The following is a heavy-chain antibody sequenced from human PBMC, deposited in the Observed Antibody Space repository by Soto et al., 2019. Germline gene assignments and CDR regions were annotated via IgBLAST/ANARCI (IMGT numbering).Heavy chain of an antibody. D-gene: IGHD4-17*01. CDR2: IIPIFGTA. V-gene: IGHV1-69*13. CDR3: ARGDYGTDDAFDI. Sequence: GASVKVSCKASGGTFSSYAISWVRQAPGQGLEWMGGIIPIFGTANYAQKFQGRVTITADEPTSTAYMELSSLRSEDTAVYYCARGDYGTDDAFDIWGQGTMVTVSS. CDR1: GGTFSSYA. J-gene: IGHJ3*02.